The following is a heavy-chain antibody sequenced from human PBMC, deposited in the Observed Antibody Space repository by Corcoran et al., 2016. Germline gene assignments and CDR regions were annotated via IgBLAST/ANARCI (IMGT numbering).Heavy chain of an antibody. CDR3: ARNMGIPGRFDY. D-gene: IGHD1-26*01. Sequence: QVQLVESGGGVVQPGGSLRLACAASGFTLSRHGMHWVRQAPGKSLEWVAIIWYDGSKTDYADSVKGRLTISRDTSKNTLYLQTTNLRAEDTAVYYCARNMGIPGRFDYWGQGTLVTVSS. CDR1: GFTLSRHG. J-gene: IGHJ4*02. V-gene: IGHV3-33*03. CDR2: IWYDGSKT.